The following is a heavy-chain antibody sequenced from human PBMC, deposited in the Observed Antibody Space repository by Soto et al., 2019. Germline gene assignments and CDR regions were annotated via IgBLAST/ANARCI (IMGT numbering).Heavy chain of an antibody. CDR2: ITWNSANI. D-gene: IGHD2-8*02. CDR3: VRGRSLVQLGYYFDS. CDR1: GFTFGDYA. J-gene: IGHJ4*02. V-gene: IGHV3-9*01. Sequence: GGSLRLSCAASGFTFGDYAIHWVRQAPGKGLEWVSGITWNSANIDYADSVRGRFTISRDNAKNSLYLQMSSLRPEDTAMYFCVRGRSLVQLGYYFDSWGQGTLV.